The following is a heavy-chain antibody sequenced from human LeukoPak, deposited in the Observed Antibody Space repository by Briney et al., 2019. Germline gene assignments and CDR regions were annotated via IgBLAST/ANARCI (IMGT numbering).Heavy chain of an antibody. CDR1: GFTFSSYS. CDR2: ISSSSSYI. J-gene: IGHJ4*02. V-gene: IGHV3-21*04. Sequence: GRSLRLSCAASGFTFSSYSMNWVRQAPGKGLEWVSSISSSSSYIYYADSVKGRFTISRDNSKNTLYLQMNSLRAEDTAVYYCAKVWGLLEGGPIDYWGQGTLVTVSS. D-gene: IGHD1-26*01. CDR3: AKVWGLLEGGPIDY.